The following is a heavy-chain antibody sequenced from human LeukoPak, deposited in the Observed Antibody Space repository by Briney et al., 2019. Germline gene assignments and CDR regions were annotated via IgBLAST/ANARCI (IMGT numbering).Heavy chain of an antibody. V-gene: IGHV4-59*01. CDR3: ARDSITGTTTPHYYYGMDV. J-gene: IGHJ6*04. CDR2: IYYSGST. CDR1: GGSLSSYY. D-gene: IGHD1-20*01. Sequence: PSETLSLTCTVSGGSLSSYYWSWLRQPPGKGLEWIGYIYYSGSTNYNPSLKSRVTISVDTSKNQFSLKLSSVTAADTAVYYCARDSITGTTTPHYYYGMDVWGKGTTVTVSS.